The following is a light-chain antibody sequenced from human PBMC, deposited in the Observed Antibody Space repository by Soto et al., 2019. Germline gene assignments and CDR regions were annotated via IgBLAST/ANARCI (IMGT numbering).Light chain of an antibody. CDR1: QGVSSD. CDR2: AAS. J-gene: IGKJ1*01. V-gene: IGKV3-15*01. Sequence: EIVMTQSPATLSVSPGERATLSCRASQGVSSDLAWYQQKAGQAPRLLINAASTRATGIPARFSGSGSGTEFTLTISSLQSEDSAVYYCQQYNYWWTFGQGTKVEIK. CDR3: QQYNYWWT.